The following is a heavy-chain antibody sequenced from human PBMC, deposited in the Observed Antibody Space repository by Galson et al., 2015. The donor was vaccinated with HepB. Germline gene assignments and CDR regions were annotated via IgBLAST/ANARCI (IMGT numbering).Heavy chain of an antibody. J-gene: IGHJ5*02. CDR2: VLRAADGGTT. CDR1: GFTFNNAH. V-gene: IGHV3-15*05. D-gene: IGHD7-27*01. CDR3: TTWGYH. Sequence: PRLSCAASGFTFNNAHMSWVRQAPGKGLEYIGRVLRAADGGTTDYPAPMKDRFTISRDDSKNMVYLQIDSLKAEDTAVYYCTTWGYHWGQGALVTVTS.